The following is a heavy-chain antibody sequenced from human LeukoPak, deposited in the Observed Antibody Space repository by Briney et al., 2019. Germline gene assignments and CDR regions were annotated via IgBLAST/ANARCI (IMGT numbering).Heavy chain of an antibody. V-gene: IGHV1-2*06. CDR3: ARGSDSGTPRWFDP. J-gene: IGHJ5*02. Sequence: ASVKVSCKASGYTFTGHFIQWVRQAPGQGPEWMGRINPNDGGTNYAQKFQGRVTMTRDTSISTAYMKLGSLRSDDTAVYYCARGSDSGTPRWFDPWGQGTLVTV. CDR1: GYTFTGHF. D-gene: IGHD1-26*01. CDR2: INPNDGGT.